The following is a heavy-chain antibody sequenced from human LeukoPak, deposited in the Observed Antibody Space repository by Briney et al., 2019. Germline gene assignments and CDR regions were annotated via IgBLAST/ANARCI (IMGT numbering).Heavy chain of an antibody. CDR2: VKYDGSTT. CDR3: ARDLNWLLFDY. CDR1: GFTFSAYW. V-gene: IGHV3-74*01. D-gene: IGHD3/OR15-3a*01. Sequence: GGSLRLSCPASGFTFSAYWVHWVRQAPGKGLVWVSRVKYDGSTTAYADSVKGRFTISRDNTRNILYLEMNSLRVEDTAVYYCARDLNWLLFDYWGQGALVAVSS. J-gene: IGHJ4*02.